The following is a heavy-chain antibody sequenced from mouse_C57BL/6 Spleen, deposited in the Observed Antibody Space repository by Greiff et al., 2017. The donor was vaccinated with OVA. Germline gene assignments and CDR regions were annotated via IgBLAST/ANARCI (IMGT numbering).Heavy chain of an antibody. CDR1: GYTFTSYW. J-gene: IGHJ1*03. V-gene: IGHV1-72*01. Sequence: QVQLQQSGAELVKPGASVKLSCKASGYTFTSYWMHWVKQRPGRGLEWIGRIDPNSGGTKYNEKFKSKATLTVDKPSSTAYMQLTSLTSEDSAVYYCARSLYDGYLSWYFDVWGTGTTVTVSS. CDR2: IDPNSGGT. CDR3: ARSLYDGYLSWYFDV. D-gene: IGHD2-3*01.